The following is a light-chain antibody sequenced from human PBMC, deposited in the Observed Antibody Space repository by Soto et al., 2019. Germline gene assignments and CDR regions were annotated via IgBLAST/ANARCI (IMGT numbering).Light chain of an antibody. J-gene: IGKJ2*01. V-gene: IGKV1-27*01. CDR3: QKYNSATHT. CDR1: QGISNY. Sequence: DIQMTQSPSSLSASVGDRVTITCRASQGISNYLAWYQQKPGKVPKLLIYAAYTMQSRVPSRFSGSGSGTDFTLTIISLQPEDVATYYCQKYNSATHTFGQGTKLEIK. CDR2: AAY.